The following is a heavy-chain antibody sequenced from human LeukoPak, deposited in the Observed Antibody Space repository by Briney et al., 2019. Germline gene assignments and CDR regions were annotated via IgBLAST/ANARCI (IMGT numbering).Heavy chain of an antibody. CDR1: GYSFLGYY. D-gene: IGHD2-2*01. Sequence: ASVKVSCKASGYSFLGYYIHWVRQAPGQGLEWMGWIHPNSGGPNYAQKFQGRVTLTRDTSTSTDYMELSSLRSDDTAVYYCAREKGYCSSTSCYDYYYYGMDVWGQGTTVTVSS. V-gene: IGHV1-2*02. CDR2: IHPNSGGP. CDR3: AREKGYCSSTSCYDYYYYGMDV. J-gene: IGHJ6*02.